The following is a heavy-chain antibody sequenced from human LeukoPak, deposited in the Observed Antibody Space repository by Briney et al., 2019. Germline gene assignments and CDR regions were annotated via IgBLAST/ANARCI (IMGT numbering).Heavy chain of an antibody. CDR2: IYHSGST. D-gene: IGHD5-12*01. Sequence: SGTLSLTCTVSGYSISSGYYWGWIRQPPGKGLEWIGSIYHSGSTYYNPSLKSRVTISVDTSKNQFSLKLSSVTAADTAMYYCAKSNGYGLIDYWGQGTLVTVSS. V-gene: IGHV4-38-2*02. CDR3: AKSNGYGLIDY. J-gene: IGHJ4*02. CDR1: GYSISSGYY.